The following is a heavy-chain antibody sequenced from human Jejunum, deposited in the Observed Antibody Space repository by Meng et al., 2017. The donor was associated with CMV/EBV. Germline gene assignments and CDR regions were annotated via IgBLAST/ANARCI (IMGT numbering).Heavy chain of an antibody. Sequence: SFGGYDWSWIRQPPGKGLEWIGEINHRGSTNYTQSLKSRVTISVDTSKNHFYLKMSSVTAADTAVYYCAKDRITMVRGINPSLDYWGHGKLVTVSS. CDR1: SFGGYD. CDR2: INHRGST. D-gene: IGHD3-10*01. CDR3: AKDRITMVRGINPSLDY. V-gene: IGHV4-34*01. J-gene: IGHJ4*01.